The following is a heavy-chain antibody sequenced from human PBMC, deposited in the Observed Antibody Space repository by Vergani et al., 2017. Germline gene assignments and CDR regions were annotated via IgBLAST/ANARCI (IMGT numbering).Heavy chain of an antibody. Sequence: TASGFTFSSYAMSWVRQAPGKGLEWVSAISGSGGSTYYADSVKGRFTISRDNSKNTLYLQMNSLRAEDTAVYYCAKDQARGHWSGGSCYAGGGDFDYWGQGTLVTVSS. CDR1: GFTFSSYA. J-gene: IGHJ4*02. V-gene: IGHV3-23*01. CDR2: ISGSGGST. CDR3: AKDQARGHWSGGSCYAGGGDFDY. D-gene: IGHD2-15*01.